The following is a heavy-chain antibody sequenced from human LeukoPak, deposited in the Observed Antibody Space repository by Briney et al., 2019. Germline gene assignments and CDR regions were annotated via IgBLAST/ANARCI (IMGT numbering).Heavy chain of an antibody. Sequence: PSETLSLTCTVSGGSISSSSYYWGWIRRPPGKGLEWIGEIYHSGSTNYNPSLKSRVTISVDKSKNQFSLKLSSVTAADTAVYYCARGMGDSSGNWGQGTLVTVSS. D-gene: IGHD3-22*01. CDR1: GGSISSSSYY. V-gene: IGHV4-39*07. J-gene: IGHJ4*02. CDR2: IYHSGST. CDR3: ARGMGDSSGN.